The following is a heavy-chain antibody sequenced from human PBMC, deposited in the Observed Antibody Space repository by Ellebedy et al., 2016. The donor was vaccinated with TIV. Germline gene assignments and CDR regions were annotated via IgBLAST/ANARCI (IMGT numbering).Heavy chain of an antibody. D-gene: IGHD5-24*01. V-gene: IGHV3-30-3*01. CDR1: GFTFSSYA. Sequence: GGSLRLSCAASGFTFSSYAMHWVRQAPGKGLEWVATISSDGNDKYFADSVKGRFTISRDNSKNTLYLQVNSLRAEDTAVYYCAKSRWLQPDYDYWGQGTLVTVSS. J-gene: IGHJ4*02. CDR2: ISSDGNDK. CDR3: AKSRWLQPDYDY.